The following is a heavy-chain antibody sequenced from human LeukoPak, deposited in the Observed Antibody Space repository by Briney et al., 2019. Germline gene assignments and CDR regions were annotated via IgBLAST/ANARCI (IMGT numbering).Heavy chain of an antibody. CDR3: ARDHYGDSRFGYNWFGP. CDR2: IKQDGSEK. J-gene: IGHJ5*02. Sequence: GGSLRLSCAASGFTFSSYWMSWVRQAPGKGLEWVANIKQDGSEKYYVDSVKGRFTISRDNAKNSLYLQMNSLRAEDTAVYYCARDHYGDSRFGYNWFGPWGQGTLVTVSS. V-gene: IGHV3-7*01. D-gene: IGHD4-17*01. CDR1: GFTFSSYW.